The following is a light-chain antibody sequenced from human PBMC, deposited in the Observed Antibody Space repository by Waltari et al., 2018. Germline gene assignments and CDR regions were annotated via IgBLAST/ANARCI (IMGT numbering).Light chain of an antibody. V-gene: IGKV1-39*01. CDR1: QSISNY. CDR2: AAY. Sequence: DIQMTQSPSSLSASVGDRVTITCRASQSISNYLNWYQQKPGKAPNLLIYAAYSLQSGVPSRFSGSGSGTDFTLTISSLQPEDFATYYCQQSYDDWTFGQGTKVEIK. J-gene: IGKJ1*01. CDR3: QQSYDDWT.